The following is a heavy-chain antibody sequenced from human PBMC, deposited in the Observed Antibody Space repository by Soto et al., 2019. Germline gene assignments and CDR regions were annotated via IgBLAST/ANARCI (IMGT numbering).Heavy chain of an antibody. V-gene: IGHV4-34*01. Sequence: SETLSLTCAVYGGSFSGYYWSWIRQPPGKGLEWIGEINHSGSTNYNPSLKSRVTISVDTSKNQFSLKLSSVTAADTAVYYCASLASGIAAAGYAEYFQHWGQGTLVTVSS. CDR1: GGSFSGYY. D-gene: IGHD6-13*01. J-gene: IGHJ1*01. CDR2: INHSGST. CDR3: ASLASGIAAAGYAEYFQH.